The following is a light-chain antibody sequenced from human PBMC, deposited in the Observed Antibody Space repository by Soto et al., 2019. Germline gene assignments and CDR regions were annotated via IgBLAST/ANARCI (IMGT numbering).Light chain of an antibody. CDR3: QQYHSPPLT. Sequence: EIVLTQSPGTLSLSPGQRATLSCRASQNIRSNYVAWFQQTPGQAPRLLIYGAVNKASGIPDRFSGSGSGTEFTLTIGSLEPEDFVVYYCQQYHSPPLTFGQGTKVEIK. V-gene: IGKV3-20*01. CDR1: QNIRSNY. J-gene: IGKJ1*01. CDR2: GAV.